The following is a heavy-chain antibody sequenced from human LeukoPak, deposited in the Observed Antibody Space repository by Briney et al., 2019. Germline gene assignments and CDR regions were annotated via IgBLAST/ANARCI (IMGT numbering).Heavy chain of an antibody. CDR1: GFTFSSYG. J-gene: IGHJ4*02. CDR3: TIAAAADFDY. CDR2: IRYDGSNK. V-gene: IGHV3-30*02. Sequence: GGSLRLSCAASGFTFSSYGMHWVRQAPGKGLEWVAFIRYDGSNKYYADSVKGRFTISRDNSKNTLYLQMNSLRAEDTAVYYCTIAAAADFDYWGQGTLVIVSS. D-gene: IGHD6-13*01.